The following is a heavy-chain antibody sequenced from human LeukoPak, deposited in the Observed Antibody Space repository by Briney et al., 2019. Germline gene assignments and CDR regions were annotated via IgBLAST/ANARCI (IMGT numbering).Heavy chain of an antibody. CDR1: RFTFTNYY. J-gene: IGHJ4*02. D-gene: IGHD3-9*01. CDR2: INPSGGST. V-gene: IGHV1-46*01. Sequence: GASVKVSCKASRFTFTNYYMHWVRQAPGQGLEWMGIINPSGGSTTYAQKFQGRVTMTRDTSTSTFYMVLSSLRSEDTAVYYCARVAFLTGYYHFDYWGQGTLVTVSS. CDR3: ARVAFLTGYYHFDY.